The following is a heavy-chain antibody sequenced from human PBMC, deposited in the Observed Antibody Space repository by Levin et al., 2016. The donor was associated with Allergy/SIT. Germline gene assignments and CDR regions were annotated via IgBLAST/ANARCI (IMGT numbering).Heavy chain of an antibody. D-gene: IGHD6-19*01. Sequence: GESLKISCAASGFTFSDYYMSWIRQAPGKGLEWVSYISSSSSYTNYADSVKGRFTISRDNSKNTLYLQMNSLRAEDTAVYYCAKDGATGYSSGWYGYYFDYWGQGTLVTVSS. J-gene: IGHJ4*02. V-gene: IGHV3-11*06. CDR1: GFTFSDYY. CDR2: ISSSSSYT. CDR3: AKDGATGYSSGWYGYYFDY.